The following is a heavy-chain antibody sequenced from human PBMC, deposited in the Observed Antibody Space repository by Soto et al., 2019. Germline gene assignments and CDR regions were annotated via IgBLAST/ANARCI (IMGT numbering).Heavy chain of an antibody. Sequence: SETLSLTCAVSGYSITSGYYWGWIRQPPGKGLEWIGSIYHSESTYYNPSLKSRVTISVDTSKDQFSLKLNSVTAADTAVYYCARDGTTVTDNNPNQYYYYYYGMDVWGQGTTVTVSS. J-gene: IGHJ6*02. CDR1: GYSITSGYY. CDR2: IYHSEST. V-gene: IGHV4-38-2*02. D-gene: IGHD4-17*01. CDR3: ARDGTTVTDNNPNQYYYYYYGMDV.